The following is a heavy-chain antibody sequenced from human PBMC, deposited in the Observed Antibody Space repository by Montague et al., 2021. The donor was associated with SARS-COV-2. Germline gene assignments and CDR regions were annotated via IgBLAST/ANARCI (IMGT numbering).Heavy chain of an antibody. Sequence: SETLSLTCAVYGGSFSNKYWTWIRQPPGKGLEWIGEINHTGNTNYKPSLKRRVTISADTSKNQFSLKVSSVTAADTAVYYCARGLMSGSYYLGLDYWGQGTLVTVSS. CDR1: GGSFSNKY. V-gene: IGHV4-34*01. CDR3: ARGLMSGSYYLGLDY. CDR2: INHTGNT. D-gene: IGHD1-26*01. J-gene: IGHJ4*02.